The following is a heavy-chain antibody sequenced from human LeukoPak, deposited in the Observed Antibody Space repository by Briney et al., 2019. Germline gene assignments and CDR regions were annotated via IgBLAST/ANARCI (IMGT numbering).Heavy chain of an antibody. CDR2: ISGSGGST. D-gene: IGHD3-16*02. CDR3: AKSGYDYVWGRYQALASSFDY. Sequence: PGGSLRLSCAASGFTFSSYAMSWVRQAPGKGLEWVSAISGSGGSTYYADSVKGRFTISRDNSKNTLYLQMNSLRAEDTAVYYCAKSGYDYVWGRYQALASSFDYWGQGTLVTVSS. V-gene: IGHV3-23*01. CDR1: GFTFSSYA. J-gene: IGHJ4*02.